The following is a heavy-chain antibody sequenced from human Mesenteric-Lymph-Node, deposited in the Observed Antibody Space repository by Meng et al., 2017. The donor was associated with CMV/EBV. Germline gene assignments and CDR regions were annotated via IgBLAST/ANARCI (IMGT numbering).Heavy chain of an antibody. CDR1: GFTFSSYW. CDR2: INRDGSST. CDR3: AKGYNNYAMDV. J-gene: IGHJ6*02. D-gene: IGHD5-24*01. Sequence: GGSLRLSCVASGFTFSSYWMHWVRQAPGKGLVWVSRINRDGSSTSYADSVKGRFTISRDNAKNTLYLQMNSLTAEDAAVYYCAKGYNNYAMDVWGQGATVTVSS. V-gene: IGHV3-74*01.